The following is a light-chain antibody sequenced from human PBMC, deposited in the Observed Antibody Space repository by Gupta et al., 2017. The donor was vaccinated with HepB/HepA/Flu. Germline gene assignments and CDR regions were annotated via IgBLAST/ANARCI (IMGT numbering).Light chain of an antibody. V-gene: IGKV1-9*01. Sequence: DIQLTQSPSFLSAFVGDRVTITCRASQGISNYLAWYQQKPGKAPKLLIFAASTLQSGVPSRFRGRGSRTAFTLTISSLTTEDFATSSFQQLTTDRWTFGQGTKVEIK. CDR2: AAS. CDR1: QGISNY. CDR3: QQLTTDRWT. J-gene: IGKJ1*01.